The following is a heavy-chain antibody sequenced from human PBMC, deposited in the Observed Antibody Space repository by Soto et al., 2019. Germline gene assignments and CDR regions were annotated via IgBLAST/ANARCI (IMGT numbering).Heavy chain of an antibody. J-gene: IGHJ6*02. V-gene: IGHV3-23*01. CDR2: ISGSGGST. CDR3: ANHQNVLLLFGELFRGAVSYYYYGIDV. Sequence: QPGGPLRLSCAASAFTFSRDAMSWVRQAPGKGLEWVSAISGSGGSTYYADSVKGRFTISRDNSKNTLYLQMNSLRAEDTAVYYCANHQNVLLLFGELFRGAVSYYYYGIDVWGQGTTVTVSS. D-gene: IGHD3-10*01. CDR1: AFTFSRDA.